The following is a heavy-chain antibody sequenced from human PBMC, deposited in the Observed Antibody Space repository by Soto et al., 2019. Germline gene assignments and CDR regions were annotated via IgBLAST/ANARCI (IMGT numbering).Heavy chain of an antibody. CDR2: IYTSGST. D-gene: IGHD3-3*01. CDR1: NDSIRSGTYY. V-gene: IGHV4-61*02. J-gene: IGHJ4*02. Sequence: SETLSLTCTVSNDSIRSGTYYWAWIRQPAGKGLEWIGRIYTSGSTNYNPSLKSRVTMSIDTSKNQFSLKLTSVTAADTAVYFCARGIVDFWSGRHYFDYWGQGTLVTVSS. CDR3: ARGIVDFWSGRHYFDY.